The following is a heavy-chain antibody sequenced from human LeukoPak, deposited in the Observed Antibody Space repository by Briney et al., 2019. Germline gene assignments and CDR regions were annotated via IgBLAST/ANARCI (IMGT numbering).Heavy chain of an antibody. J-gene: IGHJ4*02. Sequence: GGSLRLSCAASGFTVSSNYMSWVRQAPGKGLEWVSVIYSGGSTYYADSVKGRFTISRDNSKNTLYLQMNSLRAEDTAVYYCARGLDADSSGYYYGVLDYWGQGTLVTVSS. CDR2: IYSGGST. D-gene: IGHD3-22*01. V-gene: IGHV3-53*01. CDR1: GFTVSSNY. CDR3: ARGLDADSSGYYYGVLDY.